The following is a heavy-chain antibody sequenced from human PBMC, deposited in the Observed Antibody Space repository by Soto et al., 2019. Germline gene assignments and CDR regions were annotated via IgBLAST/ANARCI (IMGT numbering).Heavy chain of an antibody. D-gene: IGHD1-26*01. CDR1: GGSFSAYY. Sequence: SETLSLTCAVYGGSFSAYYWSWVRQPPGKGLEWIGEIIHSESTKYNPSLKSRVTISLDTSKNQFSLKPSSVTPADTAVYYCARQRPTDGRWDFANYYGMDVLGQGTPVTVSS. CDR3: ARQRPTDGRWDFANYYGMDV. CDR2: IIHSEST. V-gene: IGHV4-34*12. J-gene: IGHJ6*02.